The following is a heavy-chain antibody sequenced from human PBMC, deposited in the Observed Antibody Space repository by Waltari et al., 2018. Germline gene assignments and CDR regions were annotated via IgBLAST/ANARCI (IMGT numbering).Heavy chain of an antibody. V-gene: IGHV3-53*01. CDR2: IYSGGDT. CDR1: GFTVSSNF. J-gene: IGHJ4*02. CDR3: AGRTGDYFDY. Sequence: EVQLVESGGGLIQPGGSLRLSCAASGFTVSSNFMTRVRQAQGKGLEYVSVIYSGGDTYYAASVKGRFTISRDNSKNTLYLQMNSLRAEDTAVYFCAGRTGDYFDYWGQGTLVTVSS.